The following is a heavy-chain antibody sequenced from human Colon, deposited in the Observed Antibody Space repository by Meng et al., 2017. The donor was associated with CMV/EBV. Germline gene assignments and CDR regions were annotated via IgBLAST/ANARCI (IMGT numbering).Heavy chain of an antibody. J-gene: IGHJ4*02. D-gene: IGHD1-26*01. Sequence: LSCAASGFTFSTYGMNWVRQGPGKGLEWVSSISNSGGFIYYAGSVKGRFTISRDNAKNSLYLQMNRLRAEDTAVYYCVRKSGSYSDYWGQGTLVTVSS. V-gene: IGHV3-21*01. CDR3: VRKSGSYSDY. CDR2: ISNSGGFI. CDR1: GFTFSTYG.